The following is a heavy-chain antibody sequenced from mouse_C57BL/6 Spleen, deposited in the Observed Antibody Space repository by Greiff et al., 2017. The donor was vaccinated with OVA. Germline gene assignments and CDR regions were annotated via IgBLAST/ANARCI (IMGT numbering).Heavy chain of an antibody. CDR2: IRSKSNNYAT. V-gene: IGHV10-1*01. CDR3: VRSHWYFDV. CDR1: GFSFNTYA. J-gene: IGHJ1*03. Sequence: EVKLMESGGGLVQPKGSLKLSCAASGFSFNTYAMNWVRQAPGKGLEWVARIRSKSNNYATYYADSVKDRFTISRDDSESMLYLQMNNLKTEETAMYYCVRSHWYFDVWGTGTTVTVSS.